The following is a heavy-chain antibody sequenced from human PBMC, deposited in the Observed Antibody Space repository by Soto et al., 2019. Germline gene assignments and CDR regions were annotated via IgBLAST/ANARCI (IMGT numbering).Heavy chain of an antibody. Sequence: SETLSLTCTVSGGSISSGGYYWSWIRQHPGKGLEWIGYIYYSGSTYYNPSLKSRVTISVDTSKNQFSLKLSSVTAEDTAVYYCARSSITPRLFMYPFDYWGQGTLVTVSS. CDR3: ARSSITPRLFMYPFDY. D-gene: IGHD6-6*01. CDR2: IYYSGST. V-gene: IGHV4-31*03. J-gene: IGHJ4*02. CDR1: GGSISSGGYY.